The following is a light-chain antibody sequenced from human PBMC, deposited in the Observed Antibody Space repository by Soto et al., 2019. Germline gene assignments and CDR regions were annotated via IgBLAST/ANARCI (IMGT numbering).Light chain of an antibody. CDR2: GAS. V-gene: IGKV3-11*01. J-gene: IGKJ5*01. Sequence: EVLMTQSPATLSVSPGERATLSCRASQSVSSNLAWYQQKPGQAPRLLIYGASTRATGIPARFSGSGSGTDFTLTISSLEPEDFAVYYCQQRSNWSITFGQGTRLEIK. CDR1: QSVSSN. CDR3: QQRSNWSIT.